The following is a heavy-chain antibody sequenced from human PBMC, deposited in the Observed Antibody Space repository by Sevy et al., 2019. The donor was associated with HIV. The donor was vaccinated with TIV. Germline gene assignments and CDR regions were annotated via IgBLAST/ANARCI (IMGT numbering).Heavy chain of an antibody. J-gene: IGHJ4*02. V-gene: IGHV3-15*01. D-gene: IGHD3-10*01. CDR1: GFTFSNAW. CDR3: ARAQGVLLWFGEFPL. CDR2: IKSKTDGGTT. Sequence: GGSLRLSCAASGFTFSNAWMSWVRQAPGKGLEWVGRIKSKTDGGTTDYAAPVKGRFTISRDDAKNTLYLQMNSLRIEDTAVYYCARAQGVLLWFGEFPLWGPGTLVTVSS.